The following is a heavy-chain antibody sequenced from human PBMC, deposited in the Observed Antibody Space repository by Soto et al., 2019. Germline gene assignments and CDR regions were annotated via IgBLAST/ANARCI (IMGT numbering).Heavy chain of an antibody. CDR3: ARDPNEDYGVDY. Sequence: QVQLVQSGAEVKKPGSSVKVSCKASGGTFSSYTISWVRQAPGQGLEWMGRIIPILGIANYAQKFQGRVTITADKSTSTAYMQLSSLRSEDTAVYYCARDPNEDYGVDYWGQGTLVTLSS. CDR2: IIPILGIA. V-gene: IGHV1-69*08. D-gene: IGHD4-17*01. CDR1: GGTFSSYT. J-gene: IGHJ4*02.